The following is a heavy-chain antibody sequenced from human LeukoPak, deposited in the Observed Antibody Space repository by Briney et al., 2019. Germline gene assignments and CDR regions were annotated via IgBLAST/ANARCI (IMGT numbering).Heavy chain of an antibody. V-gene: IGHV1-18*01. CDR1: GYTFTSYG. CDR3: ARAWVSKPYSGSSD. J-gene: IGHJ4*02. D-gene: IGHD1-26*01. Sequence: GASVKVSCKASGYTFTSYGISWVRQAPGQGLEWMGWISAYNGNTNYAQKLQGRVTMTTDTSTSTAYMELRSLRSDDTAVYYCARAWVSKPYSGSSDWGQGTLVTVSS. CDR2: ISAYNGNT.